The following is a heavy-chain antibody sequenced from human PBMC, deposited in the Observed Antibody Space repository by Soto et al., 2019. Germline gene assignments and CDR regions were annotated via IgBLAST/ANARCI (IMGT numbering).Heavy chain of an antibody. CDR2: IYYSGNT. Sequence: QLQLQESGPGLVKPSETLSLTCTVSGGSISSSSYYWGWIRQPPEKGLEWIGSIYYSGNTYYTPSLKSRVTISVDTSKNQFSLKLSSVTAADTAVYYCASEGGRYCTGGSCQVDYWGQGTLVTVSS. V-gene: IGHV4-39*01. CDR1: GGSISSSSYY. CDR3: ASEGGRYCTGGSCQVDY. D-gene: IGHD2-15*01. J-gene: IGHJ4*02.